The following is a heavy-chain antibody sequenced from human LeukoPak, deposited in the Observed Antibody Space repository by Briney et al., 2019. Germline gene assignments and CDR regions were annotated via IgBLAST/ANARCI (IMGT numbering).Heavy chain of an antibody. CDR2: FDPEDGET. V-gene: IGHV1-24*01. J-gene: IGHJ4*02. CDR3: ARDLCSSTSCYKEEGRDPHLH. Sequence: GASVKVSCKVSGYTLTELSMHWVRQAPGKGLEWMGGFDPEDGETIYAQKFQGRVTMTEDTSTDTAYMELSSLRSEDTAVYYCARDLCSSTSCYKEEGRDPHLHWGQGTLVTVSS. D-gene: IGHD2-2*02. CDR1: GYTLTELS.